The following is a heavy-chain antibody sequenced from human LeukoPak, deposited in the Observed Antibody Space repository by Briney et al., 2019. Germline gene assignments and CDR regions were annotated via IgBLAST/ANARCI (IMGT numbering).Heavy chain of an antibody. CDR1: GFTFSRYC. D-gene: IGHD3-10*01. CDR2: IWYDGSDK. V-gene: IGHV3-33*01. J-gene: IGHJ4*02. CDR3: ARRYGAGSYAPSDY. Sequence: PGGSLRLSCAASGFTFSRYCMRWVRQASGKGLKWVAVIWYDGSDKYYADSVKGRFTISRDNSKNTMYLKINSLRAEDTAVYYCARRYGAGSYAPSDYWGQGTLVTVSS.